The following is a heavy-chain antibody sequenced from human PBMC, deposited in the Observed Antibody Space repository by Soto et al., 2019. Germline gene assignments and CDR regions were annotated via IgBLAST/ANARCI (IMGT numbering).Heavy chain of an antibody. CDR1: GFTFSSYG. D-gene: IGHD2-15*01. J-gene: IGHJ6*02. Sequence: QVPLVESGGGVVQPGRSLRLSCAASGFTFSSYGVHWVRQAPGKGLEWVAVISSDGSNKDYADSVKGRFTISRDNSKNTLYLQMNSLRAEDTAVYYCAKDLDCSGGTCYSSDYYYYGMDVWGQGTTVTVSS. CDR3: AKDLDCSGGTCYSSDYYYYGMDV. V-gene: IGHV3-30*18. CDR2: ISSDGSNK.